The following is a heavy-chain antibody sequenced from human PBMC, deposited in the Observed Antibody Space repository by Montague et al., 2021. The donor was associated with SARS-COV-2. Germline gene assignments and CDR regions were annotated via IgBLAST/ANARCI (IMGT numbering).Heavy chain of an antibody. J-gene: IGHJ6*02. V-gene: IGHV4-39*07. CDR3: ARVGRQQLVRLSGMDV. D-gene: IGHD6-13*01. CDR1: GGSISNSSYY. Sequence: SETLSLTCTVSGGSISNSSYYWGWIRQPPGKGLEWIGNIYYSGXTXYXXXXKXRVTISVDTSKNQFSLKLSSVTAADTAVYYCARVGRQQLVRLSGMDVWGQGTTVTVSS. CDR2: IYYSGXT.